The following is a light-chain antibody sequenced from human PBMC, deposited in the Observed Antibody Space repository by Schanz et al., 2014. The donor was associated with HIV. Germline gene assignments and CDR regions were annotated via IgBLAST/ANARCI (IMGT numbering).Light chain of an antibody. J-gene: IGLJ1*01. V-gene: IGLV1-40*01. CDR3: SSYAGSITYV. CDR1: SSNIGAGYD. Sequence: QSVLTQPPSVSGAPGQGVTISCTGSSSNIGAGYDAHWYQQLPGTAPKLLIYRNNNRPSGVPDRFSGSQSGNMASLTVSGLQAEDEADYYCSSYAGSITYVFGAGTKLAVL. CDR2: RNN.